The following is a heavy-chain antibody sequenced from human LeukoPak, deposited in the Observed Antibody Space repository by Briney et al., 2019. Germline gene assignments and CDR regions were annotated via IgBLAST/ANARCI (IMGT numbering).Heavy chain of an antibody. V-gene: IGHV5-51*04. CDR2: IYPGDSDT. J-gene: IGHJ4*02. CDR3: ARALVDTAMVTGFDY. CDR1: GYSFTSYW. D-gene: IGHD5-18*01. Sequence: GESLKISCKGSGYSFTSYWIGWVRQMPGKGLEWMGIIYPGDSDTRYSPSFQGQVTISAAKPISTAYLQWSSLKASDTAMYYCARALVDTAMVTGFDYWGQGTLVTVSS.